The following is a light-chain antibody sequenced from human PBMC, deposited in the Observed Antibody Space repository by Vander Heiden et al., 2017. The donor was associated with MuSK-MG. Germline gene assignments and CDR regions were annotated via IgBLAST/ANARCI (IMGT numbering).Light chain of an antibody. CDR1: SGNIAANY. V-gene: IGLV6-57*01. J-gene: IGLJ2*01. CDR2: DDD. Sequence: NFILTQPHSVSASPGKTVTISCTRSSGNIAANYVQWNQQRPGSSPTTVIYDDDQRPAGGPDRFSGSIDRTSNSASLTISGLKTEDEADYYCQSYDSSIRSVVFGGGTKLTVL. CDR3: QSYDSSIRSVV.